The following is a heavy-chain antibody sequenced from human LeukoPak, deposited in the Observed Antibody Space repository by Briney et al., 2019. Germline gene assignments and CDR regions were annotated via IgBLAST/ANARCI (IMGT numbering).Heavy chain of an antibody. Sequence: GGSLRLSCAVSGFTFSSYSMNWVRQAPGKGLEWVSSISSSSGYIYYADSVKGRFTISRDNAKNSLYLQMNSLRAEDTAVYYCARGDYDSSGYYLDWGQGTLVTVSS. V-gene: IGHV3-21*01. J-gene: IGHJ4*02. CDR3: ARGDYDSSGYYLD. CDR1: GFTFSSYS. CDR2: ISSSSGYI. D-gene: IGHD3-22*01.